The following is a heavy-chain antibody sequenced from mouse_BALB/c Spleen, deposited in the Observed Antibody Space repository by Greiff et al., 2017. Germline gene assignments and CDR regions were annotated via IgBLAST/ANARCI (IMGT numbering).Heavy chain of an antibody. Sequence: VQLKESGAELVRPGALVKLSCKASGFNIKDYYMHWVKQRPEQGLEWIGWIDPENGNTIYDPKFQGKASITADTSSNTAYLQLSSLTSEDTAVYYCAAHYDGAMDYWGQGTSVTVSS. V-gene: IGHV14-1*02. CDR1: GFNIKDYY. D-gene: IGHD2-3*01. CDR2: IDPENGNT. J-gene: IGHJ4*01. CDR3: AAHYDGAMDY.